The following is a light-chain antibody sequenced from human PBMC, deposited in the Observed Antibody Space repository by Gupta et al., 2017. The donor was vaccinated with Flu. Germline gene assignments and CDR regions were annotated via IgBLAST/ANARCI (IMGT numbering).Light chain of an antibody. V-gene: IGLV2-23*01. Sequence: SALTQLAPFSGSHDQPTTISCTGTSSDVGSYNFVSWYQQLPGKAPNLMIYEGSKRPSGVSNRFSGSKSGNTASLTISGLQAEDEADYYCCSYAGSSTLGVVFGGGTKLTVL. J-gene: IGLJ2*01. CDR1: SSDVGSYNF. CDR2: EGS. CDR3: CSYAGSSTLGVV.